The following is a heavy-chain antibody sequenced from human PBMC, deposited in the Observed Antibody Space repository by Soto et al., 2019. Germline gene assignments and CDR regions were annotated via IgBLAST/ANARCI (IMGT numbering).Heavy chain of an antibody. CDR1: GFTFSSYA. CDR3: AKMHSSGWYPSYYYYGMDV. V-gene: IGHV3-23*01. Sequence: GGSLRLSCAASGFTFSSYAMSWVRQAPGKGLEWVSAISGSGGSTYYADSVKGRFTISRDNSKNTLYLQMNSLRAEDTAVYYCAKMHSSGWYPSYYYYGMDVWGQGTTVTVSS. J-gene: IGHJ6*02. D-gene: IGHD6-19*01. CDR2: ISGSGGST.